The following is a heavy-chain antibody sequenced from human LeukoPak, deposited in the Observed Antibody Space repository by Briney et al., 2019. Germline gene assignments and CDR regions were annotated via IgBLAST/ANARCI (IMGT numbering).Heavy chain of an antibody. V-gene: IGHV3-23*01. D-gene: IGHD3-10*01. J-gene: IGHJ3*01. CDR1: GFTFSSYA. CDR2: ITGSADRT. Sequence: PGGSLRLSCAASGFTFSSYAMSWVRQAPGKGLEWVSAITGSADRTFYADSVKGRFTISRDNSKNTLYLQVNSLRAEDTAVYYCTKGFRGALTDAFDVWGQGTMVTVSS. CDR3: TKGFRGALTDAFDV.